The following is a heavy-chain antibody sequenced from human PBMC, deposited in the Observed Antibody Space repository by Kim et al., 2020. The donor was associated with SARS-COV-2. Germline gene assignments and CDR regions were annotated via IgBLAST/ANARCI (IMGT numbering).Heavy chain of an antibody. Sequence: SETPSLTCTVSGGSISSYYWSWIRQPPGKGLEWIGYIYYSGSTNYNPSLKSRVTISVDTSKNQFSLKRSSVTAADTAVYYCARKVVVAATTLFDSWGQGTLVTVSS. CDR2: IYYSGST. D-gene: IGHD2-15*01. CDR1: GGSISSYY. J-gene: IGHJ4*02. CDR3: ARKVVVAATTLFDS. V-gene: IGHV4-59*12.